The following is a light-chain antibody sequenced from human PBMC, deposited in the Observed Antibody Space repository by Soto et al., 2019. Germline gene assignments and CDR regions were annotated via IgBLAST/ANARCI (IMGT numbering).Light chain of an antibody. V-gene: IGKV4-1*01. CDR2: WAS. CDR1: QSVLSSSNNKNF. CDR3: QQYYRIPYT. Sequence: DIVMTQSPDSLAVSLGERATINCMSSQSVLSSSNNKNFLAWYQQKPGQSPKLLIYWASTRESGVPDRFSGSGSGTDFTLTISSLQAEDVAVYYCQQYYRIPYTFGQGTKLEI. J-gene: IGKJ2*01.